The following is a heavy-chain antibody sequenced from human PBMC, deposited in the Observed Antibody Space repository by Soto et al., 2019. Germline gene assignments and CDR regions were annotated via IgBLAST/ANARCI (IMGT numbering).Heavy chain of an antibody. D-gene: IGHD2-2*01. V-gene: IGHV4-61*05. Sequence: PSETLSLTCTISGDSISISSYYWAWIRQPPGKGLEWIGYMYYSGSTNNNPSLKSRVTISVDTSKNQFSLKLSSVTAADTAVYYCARHDTVVVPAAIPWFDPWGQGTLVTVSS. J-gene: IGHJ5*02. CDR2: MYYSGST. CDR3: ARHDTVVVPAAIPWFDP. CDR1: GDSISISSYY.